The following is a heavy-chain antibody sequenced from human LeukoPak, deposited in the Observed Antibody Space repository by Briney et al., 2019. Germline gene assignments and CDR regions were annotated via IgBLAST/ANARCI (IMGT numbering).Heavy chain of an antibody. Sequence: SQTLSLTCAISGDSVSSNNAAWNWIRQSPSRGLEWLGRTYYRSKWYNEYAVSVISRITINSDTSKNQFSLQLNSVTPEDTAVYYCARVGGDYYYGMDVWGQGTTVTVSS. CDR2: TYYRSKWYN. J-gene: IGHJ6*02. CDR1: GDSVSSNNAA. CDR3: ARVGGDYYYGMDV. D-gene: IGHD4-17*01. V-gene: IGHV6-1*01.